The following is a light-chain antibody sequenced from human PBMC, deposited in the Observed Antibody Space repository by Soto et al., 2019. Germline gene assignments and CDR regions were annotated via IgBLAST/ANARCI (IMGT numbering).Light chain of an antibody. V-gene: IGKV1-6*01. CDR3: LQDYNYPFT. CDR1: QSISNW. Sequence: QMTQSPSDLSASVGGRVTITCRASQSISNWLAWYQQKPGKAPQILIYGASTLQTGVASRFSGSGSATDFTLTISSLQPEDSAAYYCLQDYNYPFTFGQGTKVDIK. J-gene: IGKJ2*01. CDR2: GAS.